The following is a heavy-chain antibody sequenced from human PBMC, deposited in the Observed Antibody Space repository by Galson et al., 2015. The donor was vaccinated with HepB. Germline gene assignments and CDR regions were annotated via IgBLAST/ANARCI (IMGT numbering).Heavy chain of an antibody. J-gene: IGHJ5*02. CDR1: GGSISSSSYY. CDR2: IYYSGSI. V-gene: IGHV4-39*01. D-gene: IGHD3-3*01. Sequence: TLSLTCTVSGGSISSSSYYWGWIRQPPGKGLEWIGSIYYSGSIYYNPSLKSRVTISVDTSKNQFSLKLSSVTAADTAVYYCARHPYDFWSGYQRPKGECWFDPWGQGTLVTVSS. CDR3: ARHPYDFWSGYQRPKGECWFDP.